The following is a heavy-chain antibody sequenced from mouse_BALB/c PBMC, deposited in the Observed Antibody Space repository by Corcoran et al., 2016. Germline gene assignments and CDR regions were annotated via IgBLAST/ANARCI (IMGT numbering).Heavy chain of an antibody. Sequence: EVQLQPSGAELVKQGASVKLSCTAAGFNIKDTSRQLVKQRPERGVGWSGRIDPANGNTKYDTKYQGKATITEDTSCNTAYLQLSSLTSEDTAVYYCARWDWYFVVWGAGTTATVS. CDR2: IDPANGNT. CDR1: GFNIKDTS. CDR3: ARWDWYFVV. V-gene: IGHV14-3*02. J-gene: IGHJ1*01.